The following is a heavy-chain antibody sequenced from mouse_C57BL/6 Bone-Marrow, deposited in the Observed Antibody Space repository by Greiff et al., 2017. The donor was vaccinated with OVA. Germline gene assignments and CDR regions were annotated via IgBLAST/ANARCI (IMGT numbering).Heavy chain of an antibody. Sequence: QVQLKQSGAELVKPGASVKISCKASGYAFSSYWMNWVKQRPGKGLEWIGLIYPGDGDTNYNGKIKGKATLTADKSSSTAYMQLSSLTSEDSAVYFCARYYSNYEGYFDYWGQGTTLTVSS. D-gene: IGHD2-5*01. CDR2: IYPGDGDT. J-gene: IGHJ2*01. CDR1: GYAFSSYW. CDR3: ARYYSNYEGYFDY. V-gene: IGHV1-80*01.